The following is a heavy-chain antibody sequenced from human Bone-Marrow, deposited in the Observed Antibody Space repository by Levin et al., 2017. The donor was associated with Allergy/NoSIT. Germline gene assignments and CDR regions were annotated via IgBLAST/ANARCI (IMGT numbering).Heavy chain of an antibody. V-gene: IGHV3-30*18. CDR2: ISYDGSNK. D-gene: IGHD1-20*01. CDR1: GFTFSNYA. CDR3: AKGKPYNWNDLGDVNAY. Sequence: GESLKISCAASGFTFSNYAMHWVRQAPGKGLEWVAVISYDGSNKYYADSVKGRFTTSRDNSKNTLYLHMNSLRAEDTAVYSCAKGKPYNWNDLGDVNAYWGQGTLVTVSS. J-gene: IGHJ4*02.